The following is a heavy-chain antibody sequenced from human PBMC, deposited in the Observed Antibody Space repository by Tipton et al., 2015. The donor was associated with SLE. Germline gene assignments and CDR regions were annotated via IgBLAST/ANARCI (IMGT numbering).Heavy chain of an antibody. J-gene: IGHJ6*03. Sequence: GLVKPSETLSLTCSVSGGSITTYYWTWIRLSPGEGLQWIGYAHYSGPPKNNPSLQSRPTLTVDTAKSQVSLRLSSVTAADTAVYYCARGPSTGRNFYMDVWGIGTTVTVSS. V-gene: IGHV4-59*01. D-gene: IGHD1-26*01. CDR3: ARGPSTGRNFYMDV. CDR1: GGSITTYY. CDR2: AHYSGPP.